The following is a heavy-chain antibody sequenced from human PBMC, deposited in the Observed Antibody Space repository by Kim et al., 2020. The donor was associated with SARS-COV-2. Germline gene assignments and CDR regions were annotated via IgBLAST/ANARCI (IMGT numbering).Heavy chain of an antibody. CDR1: VGTFSSYA. CDR3: ASGRYCSSTSCSPYYYYYG. V-gene: IGHV1-69*13. Sequence: SVKVSCKASVGTFSSYAISWVRQAPGQGLEWMGGIIPIFGTANYAQKFQGRVTNTADESTNTAYMELSSLRSEDTAVYYCASGRYCSSTSCSPYYYYYG. J-gene: IGHJ6*01. D-gene: IGHD2-2*01. CDR2: IIPIFGTA.